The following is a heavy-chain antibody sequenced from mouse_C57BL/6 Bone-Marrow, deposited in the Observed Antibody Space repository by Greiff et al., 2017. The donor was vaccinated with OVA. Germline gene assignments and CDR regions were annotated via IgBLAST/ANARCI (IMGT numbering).Heavy chain of an antibody. Sequence: VKVVESGAELVRPGTSVKVSCKASGYAFTNYLIEWVKQRPGQGLEWIGVINPGSGGTNYNEKFKGKATLTADKSSSTAYMQLSSLTSEDSAVYFCARQLRGDYWGQGTTLTVSS. V-gene: IGHV1-54*01. CDR2: INPGSGGT. J-gene: IGHJ2*01. D-gene: IGHD3-2*02. CDR1: GYAFTNYL. CDR3: ARQLRGDY.